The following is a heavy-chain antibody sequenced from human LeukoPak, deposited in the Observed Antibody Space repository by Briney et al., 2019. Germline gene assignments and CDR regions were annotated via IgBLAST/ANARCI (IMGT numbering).Heavy chain of an antibody. CDR2: VSSNGAKT. CDR1: GFTFSSYA. J-gene: IGHJ4*02. Sequence: GGSLRLSCAASGFTFSSYAITWVRQAPGKGLEWVSAVSSNGAKTYYADSVKGRFTISRDNYKNMVFLQMNSLRAEDTAVYYCAKGYTWNNIRLLDYWGQGTLVTVSS. V-gene: IGHV3-23*01. CDR3: AKGYTWNNIRLLDY. D-gene: IGHD1/OR15-1a*01.